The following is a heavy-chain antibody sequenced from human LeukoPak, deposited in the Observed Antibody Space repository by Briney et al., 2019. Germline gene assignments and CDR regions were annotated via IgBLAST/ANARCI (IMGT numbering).Heavy chain of an antibody. CDR3: AKDREGEHWLAHLDY. CDR2: IWYDGSNK. V-gene: IGHV3-33*06. D-gene: IGHD6-19*01. CDR1: GFIFNSYG. J-gene: IGHJ4*02. Sequence: GRSLRLSCAASGFIFNSYGMHWVRQAPGKGLEWVAVIWYDGSNKYYADSVKGRFTISRDNSKNTLYLQMDSLRAEDTAVYYCAKDREGEHWLAHLDYWGQGTLVTDSS.